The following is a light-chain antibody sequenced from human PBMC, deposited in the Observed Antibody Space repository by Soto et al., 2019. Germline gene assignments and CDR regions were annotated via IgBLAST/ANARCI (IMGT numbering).Light chain of an antibody. V-gene: IGLV1-40*01. J-gene: IGLJ1*01. Sequence: QPVLTQPPSVSGAPGQRVTISCTGGSSNIGSGYDVHWYQQLPGTAPQLLIYGNTNRPSGVPDRFSASTSATSASLAITGLQAGDEGDYYCPSYDNRLSGYVFGTGTKLTVL. CDR1: SSNIGSGYD. CDR2: GNT. CDR3: PSYDNRLSGYV.